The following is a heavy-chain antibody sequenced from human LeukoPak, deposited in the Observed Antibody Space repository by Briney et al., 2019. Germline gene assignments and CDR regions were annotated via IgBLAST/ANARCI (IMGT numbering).Heavy chain of an antibody. J-gene: IGHJ4*02. CDR3: AKGRYSSGDSYFDF. CDR1: GFIFSSYG. V-gene: IGHV3-30*18. D-gene: IGHD6-19*01. Sequence: GGSLRLSCAASGFIFSSYGIHWVRQAPGKGLEWVAVMPYDGRNKYYVDSVKGRFTISRDNSKNTLYLQMNSLRAEDTAVYYCAKGRYSSGDSYFDFWGQGTLVTVSS. CDR2: MPYDGRNK.